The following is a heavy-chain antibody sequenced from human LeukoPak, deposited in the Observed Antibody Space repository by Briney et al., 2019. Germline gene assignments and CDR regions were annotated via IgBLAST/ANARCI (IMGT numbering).Heavy chain of an antibody. CDR2: IYHSGST. J-gene: IGHJ4*02. CDR1: GGSISSGGYS. D-gene: IGHD3-9*01. V-gene: IGHV4-30-2*01. Sequence: SQTLSLTCAVSGGSISSGGYSWSWIRQPPGKGLEWIGYIYHSGSTYYNPSLKSRVTISVDRSKNQFSLKLSSVTAADTAVYYCARGSYYDILTGYYGAYYFDYWGQGTLVTVSS. CDR3: ARGSYYDILTGYYGAYYFDY.